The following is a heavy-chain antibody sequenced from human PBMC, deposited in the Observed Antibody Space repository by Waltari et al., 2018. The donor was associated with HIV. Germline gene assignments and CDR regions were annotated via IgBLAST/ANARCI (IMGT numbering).Heavy chain of an antibody. D-gene: IGHD6-13*01. CDR3: VKEHQYSHSWYSYYGMDV. CDR1: GFTFSNYG. Sequence: EVQVLESGGALVQPGGSLRLSCAASGFTFSNYGMSWVRQAPGRGLGGVSTMSGRGGSTDYADPVKGRFTGSRDNSNNTLYLQMNSLRAEDTAVYFCVKEHQYSHSWYSYYGMDVWGQGTTVTVSS. V-gene: IGHV3-23*01. J-gene: IGHJ6*02. CDR2: MSGRGGST.